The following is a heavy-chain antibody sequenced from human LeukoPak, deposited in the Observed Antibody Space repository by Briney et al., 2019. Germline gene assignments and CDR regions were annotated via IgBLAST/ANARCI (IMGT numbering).Heavy chain of an antibody. J-gene: IGHJ4*02. Sequence: PSETLSLTCTVSGYSISSGYYWGWIRQPPGKGLEWIGSIYHSGSTYYNPSLKSRVTISVDTSKSQFSLKLSSVTAADTAVYYCARSDYYDSSGIDYWGQGTLVTVSS. CDR3: ARSDYYDSSGIDY. V-gene: IGHV4-38-2*02. CDR2: IYHSGST. CDR1: GYSISSGYY. D-gene: IGHD3-22*01.